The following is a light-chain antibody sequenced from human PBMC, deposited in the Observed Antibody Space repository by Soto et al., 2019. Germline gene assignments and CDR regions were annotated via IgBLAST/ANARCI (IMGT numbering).Light chain of an antibody. J-gene: IGLJ2*01. Sequence: QSVLTQPPSVSAAPGQKVTISCSGSSSNIGNNYVSWYQQLSGTAPKLLIYENNKRPSGIPDRFSGSKSGTSATLGITGLQTGDEADYYCGTWDSSLSAHVVFGGGTKVTVL. V-gene: IGLV1-51*02. CDR3: GTWDSSLSAHVV. CDR2: ENN. CDR1: SSNIGNNY.